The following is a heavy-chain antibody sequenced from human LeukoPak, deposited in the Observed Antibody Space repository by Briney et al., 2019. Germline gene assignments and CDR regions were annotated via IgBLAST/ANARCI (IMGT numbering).Heavy chain of an antibody. CDR3: ARAAHCGGDCYSFDY. V-gene: IGHV1-2*02. CDR1: GYTFTGYY. J-gene: IGHJ4*02. CDR2: INPNSGGT. Sequence: ASVKVSCKASGYTFTGYYMHWVRQAPGQGLEWMGWINPNSGGTNYEQKFQARVTMTRDTSISTAYMELSRLRSDDTAVYYCARAAHCGGDCYSFDYWGQGTLVTVSS. D-gene: IGHD2-21*02.